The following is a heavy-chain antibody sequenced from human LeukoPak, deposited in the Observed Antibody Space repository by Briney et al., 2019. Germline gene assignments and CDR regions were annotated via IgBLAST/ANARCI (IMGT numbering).Heavy chain of an antibody. J-gene: IGHJ4*02. D-gene: IGHD3-10*01. Sequence: GESLRLSCAASGLTFSRHVMSWVRQAPGKGLEWVSGITGSGGNTYYAESVKGRFTISRDNSKNTLYLQMNSLRAEDAALYYCATRPEDDTYYAVFDFWGQGTLVTVSS. CDR1: GLTFSRHV. CDR3: ATRPEDDTYYAVFDF. CDR2: ITGSGGNT. V-gene: IGHV3-23*01.